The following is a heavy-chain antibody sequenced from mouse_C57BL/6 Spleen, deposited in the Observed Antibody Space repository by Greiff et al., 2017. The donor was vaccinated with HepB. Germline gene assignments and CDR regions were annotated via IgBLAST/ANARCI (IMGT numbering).Heavy chain of an antibody. CDR3: ESTAWFAY. J-gene: IGHJ3*01. Sequence: QVQLKQSGAELARPGASVKLSCKASGYTFTSYGISWVKQRTGQGLEWIGKIYPRSGNTYYNEKFKGKATLTADKSSSTAYMELRSLTSEDSAVYYCESTAWFAYCGQGTLFTVSA. V-gene: IGHV1-81*01. CDR2: IYPRSGNT. CDR1: GYTFTSYG.